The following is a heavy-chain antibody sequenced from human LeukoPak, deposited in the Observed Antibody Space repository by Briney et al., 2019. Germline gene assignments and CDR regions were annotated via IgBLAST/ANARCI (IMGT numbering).Heavy chain of an antibody. CDR2: ISSSSRDI. V-gene: IGHV3-21*01. Sequence: KTGTSLRLSCAASGFTFISYAIHWVRQAPGKGLEWVAAISSSSRDIFYADSVKGRFSISRDNTQNSLSLQMNSLRAEDTAVYYCVREAAATLFDYWGQGTLVTVSS. CDR1: GFTFISYA. J-gene: IGHJ4*02. D-gene: IGHD1-26*01. CDR3: VREAAATLFDY.